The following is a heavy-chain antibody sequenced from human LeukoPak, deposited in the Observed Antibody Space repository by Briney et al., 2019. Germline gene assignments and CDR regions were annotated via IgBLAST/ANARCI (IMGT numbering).Heavy chain of an antibody. J-gene: IGHJ6*03. CDR2: IKSKTDGGTT. D-gene: IGHD3-22*01. CDR1: GFTFSNAW. V-gene: IGHV3-15*01. CDR3: TPIARGDYYDSSGPYYYYYMDV. Sequence: GGSLRLSCAASGFTFSNAWMSWVRQAPGKGLEWVGRIKSKTDGGTTDYAAPVKGRFTISRDDSKNTLYLQMNSLKTEDTAVYYCTPIARGDYYDSSGPYYYYYMDVWGKGTTVTVSS.